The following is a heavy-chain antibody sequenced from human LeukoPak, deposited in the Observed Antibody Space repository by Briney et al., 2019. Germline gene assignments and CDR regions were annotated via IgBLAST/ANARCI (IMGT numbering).Heavy chain of an antibody. Sequence: GWCLIPSCAAAGFTFKSKKLNLILQGPGKGLFSASSISSSTSYIYYADSVKGRFTISKDNAKNSLYLQMKSLRAEDTAVYYCARAGGSTVSHSDYWGQGTLVTVSS. CDR3: ARAGGSTVSHSDY. D-gene: IGHD4-17*01. CDR2: ISSSTSYI. J-gene: IGHJ4*02. V-gene: IGHV3-21*01. CDR1: GFTFKSKK.